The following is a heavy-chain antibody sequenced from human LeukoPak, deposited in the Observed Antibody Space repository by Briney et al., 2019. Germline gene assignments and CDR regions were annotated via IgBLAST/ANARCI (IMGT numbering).Heavy chain of an antibody. D-gene: IGHD1-26*01. CDR3: AHGGNSGSYSEN. CDR1: GASISNHY. V-gene: IGHV4-4*07. CDR2: IYSSGDT. J-gene: IGHJ4*02. Sequence: SETLSLTCTVSGASISNHYWSWIWQPAGKALEWIGRIYSSGDTDYNPSLKSRVTMSVDTSKSQFSLKLGSVVAADTAVYYCAHGGNSGSYSENWGQGTLVTVSS.